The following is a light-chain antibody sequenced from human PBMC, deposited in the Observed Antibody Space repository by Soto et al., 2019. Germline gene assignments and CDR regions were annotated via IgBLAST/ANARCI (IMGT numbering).Light chain of an antibody. J-gene: IGLJ2*01. V-gene: IGLV1-44*01. Sequence: QSVLTPPPSASGTPGQRVTLSCSGGASNIGSNSVTWYQQLPGTAPKLVLFGNNQRPSGVPDRISGSRSGTSASLAISGLQSEDAADYYCAAWDDSLNGVLFGGGTKLTVL. CDR3: AAWDDSLNGVL. CDR1: ASNIGSNS. CDR2: GNN.